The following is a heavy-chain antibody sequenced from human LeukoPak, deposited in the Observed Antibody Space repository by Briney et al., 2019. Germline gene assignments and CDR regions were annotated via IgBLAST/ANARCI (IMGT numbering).Heavy chain of an antibody. D-gene: IGHD6-13*01. J-gene: IGHJ4*02. V-gene: IGHV4-39*01. CDR3: ASGYSTIWYPDY. Sequence: SETLSLTCTVSGGSISSTTYFWGWIRQPPGKGLEWIGSIYYSGSPYYNPSLKSRVTISVDTSKNQLSLRLSSVTAADTAVYYCASGYSTIWYPDYWGQGTLVTVSS. CDR2: IYYSGSP. CDR1: GGSISSTTYF.